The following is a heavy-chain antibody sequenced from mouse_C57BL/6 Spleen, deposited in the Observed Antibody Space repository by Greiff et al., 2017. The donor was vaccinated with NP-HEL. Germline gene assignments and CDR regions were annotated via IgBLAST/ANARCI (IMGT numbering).Heavy chain of an antibody. CDR2: IYPGDGDT. CDR1: GYAFSSSW. Sequence: VQLQQSGPELVKPGASVKISCKASGYAFSSSWMNWVKQRPGKGLEWIGRIYPGDGDTNYNGKFKGKATLTADKSSSTAYMQLSSLTSEDSAVYICARDLKPAGFTYWGQRTLVTVSA. CDR3: ARDLKPAGFTY. V-gene: IGHV1-82*01. J-gene: IGHJ3*01.